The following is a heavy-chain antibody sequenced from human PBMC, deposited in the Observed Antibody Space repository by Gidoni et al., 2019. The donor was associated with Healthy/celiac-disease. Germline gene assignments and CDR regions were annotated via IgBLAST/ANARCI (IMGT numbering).Heavy chain of an antibody. V-gene: IGHV3-11*05. J-gene: IGHJ4*02. D-gene: IGHD4-17*01. CDR1: GFTFSDYY. CDR3: ARTTTVTRTYYFDY. CDR2: ISSSSSYT. Sequence: QVQLVESGGGLVKPGGSLRLSCAASGFTFSDYYMSWIRQAPGKGLEWVSYISSSSSYTNYADSVKGRFTISRDNAKNSLYLQMNSLRAEDTAVYYCARTTTVTRTYYFDYWGQGTLVTVSS.